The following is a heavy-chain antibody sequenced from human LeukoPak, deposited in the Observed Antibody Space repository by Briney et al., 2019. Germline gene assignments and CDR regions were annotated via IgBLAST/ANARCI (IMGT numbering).Heavy chain of an antibody. J-gene: IGHJ4*02. CDR2: ISWNSGSI. V-gene: IGHV3-9*01. Sequence: PGGSLRLSCAASGFTFDDYAMHWVRQAPGKGLEWVSGISWNSGSIGYADSVKGRFTISRDNAKNSLYLQMNSLRAEDTALYYCAKDLSGIAANGIDYWGQGTLVTVSS. CDR1: GFTFDDYA. D-gene: IGHD6-13*01. CDR3: AKDLSGIAANGIDY.